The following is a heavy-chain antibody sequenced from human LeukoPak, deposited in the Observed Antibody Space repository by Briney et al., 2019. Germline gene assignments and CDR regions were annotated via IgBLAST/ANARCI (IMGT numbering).Heavy chain of an antibody. CDR1: GGSISSGDYY. Sequence: SETLSLTCTVSGGSISSGDYYWSWIRQPPGKGLEWIGYIYYSGSTYYNPSLKSRVTISVDTSKNQFSLKLSSVTAADTAVYYCARETAARRHSYYYMDVWGKGTTVTVSS. CDR3: ARETAARRHSYYYMDV. J-gene: IGHJ6*03. V-gene: IGHV4-30-4*08. CDR2: IYYSGST. D-gene: IGHD6-6*01.